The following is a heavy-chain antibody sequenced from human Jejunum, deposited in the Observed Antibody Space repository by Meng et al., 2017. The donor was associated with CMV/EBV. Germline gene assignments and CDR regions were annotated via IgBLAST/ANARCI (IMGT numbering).Heavy chain of an antibody. Sequence: NYGVGWVRQMAGKGEEWMGIIYPADSDNRYSPACQGQVTISADKSISTAFLQWSSLKASDTAMYYCARGAGRITVFGVVMSWFDPWGQGTRVTVSS. D-gene: IGHD3-3*01. CDR3: ARGAGRITVFGVVMSWFDP. CDR1: NYG. V-gene: IGHV5-51*01. CDR2: IYPADSDN. J-gene: IGHJ5*02.